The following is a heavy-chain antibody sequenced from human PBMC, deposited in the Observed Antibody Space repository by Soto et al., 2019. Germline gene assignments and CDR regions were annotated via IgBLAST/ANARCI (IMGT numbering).Heavy chain of an antibody. V-gene: IGHV1-69*13. CDR2: IIPIFGTA. CDR1: GGTFSSYA. Sequence: SVKVSCKASGGTFSSYAISWVRQAPGQGLEWMGGIIPIFGTANYAQKFQGRVTITADESASTAYMELSSLRSEDTAVYYCAREGVITSSIAARSRYYYGMDVWG. D-gene: IGHD6-6*01. J-gene: IGHJ6*02. CDR3: AREGVITSSIAARSRYYYGMDV.